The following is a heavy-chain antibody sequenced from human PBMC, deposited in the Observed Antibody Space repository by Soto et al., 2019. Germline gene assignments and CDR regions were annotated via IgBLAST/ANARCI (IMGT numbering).Heavy chain of an antibody. CDR2: IYTGGST. D-gene: IGHD2-21*02. J-gene: IGHJ4*02. CDR1: GVPFSTYA. V-gene: IGHV3-66*01. Sequence: GRSLRLSCVASGVPFSTYAVARVRQAPGKGLEWVSVIYTGGSTYYADSVKGRFTISRDNSKNTLYLQMNSLRAEDTAVYYCARGTAVVTAGYYWGQGTLVTVSS. CDR3: ARGTAVVTAGYY.